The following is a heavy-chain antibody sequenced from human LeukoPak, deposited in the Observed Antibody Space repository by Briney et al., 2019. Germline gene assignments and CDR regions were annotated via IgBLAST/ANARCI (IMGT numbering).Heavy chain of an antibody. CDR2: ISGSGGST. V-gene: IGHV3-23*01. J-gene: IGHJ4*02. CDR1: GFTFSSYA. Sequence: GGSPRLSCAASGFTFSSYAMSWVRQAPGKGLEWVSAISGSGGSTYYADSVKGRFTISRDNSKNTLYLQMNSLRAEDTAVYYCAKSLGYSSGWSNPFDYWGQGTLVTVSS. CDR3: AKSLGYSSGWSNPFDY. D-gene: IGHD6-19*01.